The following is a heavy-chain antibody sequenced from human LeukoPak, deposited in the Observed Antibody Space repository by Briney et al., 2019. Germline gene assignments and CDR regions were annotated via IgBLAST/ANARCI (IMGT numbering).Heavy chain of an antibody. CDR1: GGSISSSNW. D-gene: IGHD6-13*01. CDR2: IYHSGST. J-gene: IGHJ4*02. Sequence: SETLSLTCAVSGGSISSSNWWSWVRQPPGKGLEWIGEIYHSGSTYYNPSLKSRVTISVDTSKNQFSLKLSSVTAADTAVYYCARATSAALDDYWGQGTLVTVSS. V-gene: IGHV4-4*02. CDR3: ARATSAALDDY.